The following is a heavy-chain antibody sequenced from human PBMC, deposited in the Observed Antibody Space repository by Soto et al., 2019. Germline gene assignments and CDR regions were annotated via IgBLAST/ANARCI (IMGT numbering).Heavy chain of an antibody. D-gene: IGHD3-22*01. V-gene: IGHV1-18*01. Sequence: ASVKVSCKASGGTFSSYAISWLGQAPGQGLEWMGGISANNGTTNYAQKLQGRVTMTTDTSTSTAYMELRSLRSDDTAVYYCARDFDDSSGYYLFDYWGQGTLVTVSS. J-gene: IGHJ4*02. CDR3: ARDFDDSSGYYLFDY. CDR2: ISANNGTT. CDR1: GGTFSSYA.